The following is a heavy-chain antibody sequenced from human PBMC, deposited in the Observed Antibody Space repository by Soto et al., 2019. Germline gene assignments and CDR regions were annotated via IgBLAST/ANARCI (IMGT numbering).Heavy chain of an antibody. V-gene: IGHV3-23*01. CDR1: GFTFSILA. Sequence: LRLSCAASGFTFSILAMGWVRQAPGKGLEWVSVIDYTGGTTYYTDSVKGRFIISRDNSKKMLYLQMNSLRADDTAVYYCAKDASRTSGWYYFDYWGQGALVTVSS. CDR2: IDYTGGTT. J-gene: IGHJ4*02. D-gene: IGHD6-19*01. CDR3: AKDASRTSGWYYFDY.